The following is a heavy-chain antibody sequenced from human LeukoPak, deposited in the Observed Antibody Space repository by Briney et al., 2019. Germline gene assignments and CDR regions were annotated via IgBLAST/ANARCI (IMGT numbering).Heavy chain of an antibody. CDR1: GGSFSGYY. J-gene: IGHJ4*02. D-gene: IGHD6-6*01. Sequence: SETLSLTCAVYGGSFSGYYWSWIRQPPGKGLEWIGGINHSGSTNYNPSLKSRVTISVDTSKNQFSLKLSSVTAADTAVYYCARSSSSSSDYWGQGTLVTVSS. CDR2: INHSGST. CDR3: ARSSSSSSDY. V-gene: IGHV4-34*01.